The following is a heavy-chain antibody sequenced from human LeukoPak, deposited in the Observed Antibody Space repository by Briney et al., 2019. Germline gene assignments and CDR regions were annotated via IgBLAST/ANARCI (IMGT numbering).Heavy chain of an antibody. V-gene: IGHV3-23*01. CDR2: ISDNGGST. CDR3: AKDLKSSSWYFFDY. CDR1: GFTFSSYA. Sequence: PGGSLRLSCAASGFTFSSYAMSWVRQAPGKGLEWVSTISDNGGSTHYADSVKGQLTISRDNSKNTLYLQMNSLRAEDTAVYYCAKDLKSSSWYFFDYWGQGTLVTVSS. J-gene: IGHJ4*02. D-gene: IGHD6-13*01.